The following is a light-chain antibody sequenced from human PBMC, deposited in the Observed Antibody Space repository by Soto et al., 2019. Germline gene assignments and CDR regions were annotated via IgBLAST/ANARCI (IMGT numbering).Light chain of an antibody. CDR2: GAS. CDR3: QQHGDSLT. Sequence: ETVLTQSPGTLSLSPGERATLSCRASHTVNSNYLGWYQQKPGQAPRLLMDGASSRATGIPDRFSGSGSGTDFTLTISRLEPEDFAVYYCQQHGDSLTFVGGTKVDIK. J-gene: IGKJ4*01. V-gene: IGKV3-20*01. CDR1: HTVNSNY.